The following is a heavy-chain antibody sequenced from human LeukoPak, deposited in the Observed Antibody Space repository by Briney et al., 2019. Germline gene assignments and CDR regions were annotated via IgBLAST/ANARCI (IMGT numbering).Heavy chain of an antibody. J-gene: IGHJ4*02. Sequence: GRSLRLSCAASGFTFSSYAMHWVRQAPGKGLEWVAVISYDGSNKYYADSVKGRFTISRDNSKNTLYLQMNSLRAEDTAVYYCARDRRDGYTPVGGPTDYWGQGTLVTVSS. V-gene: IGHV3-30-3*01. CDR1: GFTFSSYA. D-gene: IGHD5-24*01. CDR2: ISYDGSNK. CDR3: ARDRRDGYTPVGGPTDY.